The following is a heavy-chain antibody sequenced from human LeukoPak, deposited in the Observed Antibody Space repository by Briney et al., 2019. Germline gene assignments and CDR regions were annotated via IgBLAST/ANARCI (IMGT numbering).Heavy chain of an antibody. Sequence: GGSLRLSCAASGFTFSSYGMHWVRQAPGKGLEWVAVIWYDGSNKYYADSVKGRFTISRDNSKNTLFLQMNSLRAEDTAVYYCARDKLTGNAFDIWGQGTMVTVSS. CDR3: ARDKLTGNAFDI. D-gene: IGHD3-10*01. CDR2: IWYDGSNK. V-gene: IGHV3-33*01. CDR1: GFTFSSYG. J-gene: IGHJ3*02.